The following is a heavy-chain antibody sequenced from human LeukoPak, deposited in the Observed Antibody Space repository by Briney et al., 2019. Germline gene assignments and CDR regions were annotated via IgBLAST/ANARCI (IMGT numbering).Heavy chain of an antibody. V-gene: IGHV4-30-2*01. J-gene: IGHJ5*02. CDR3: ARSRGSGSLFADYNWLDP. CDR1: GGSISSGGYS. Sequence: SQTLSLTCAVSGGSISSGGYSWSWIRQPPGKGLEWIGYIYHSGSTYYNPSLKSRVTISVDRSKNQFSLKLSSVTAADTAVYYCARSRGSGSLFADYNWLDPWGQGTLVTVSS. D-gene: IGHD3-10*01. CDR2: IYHSGST.